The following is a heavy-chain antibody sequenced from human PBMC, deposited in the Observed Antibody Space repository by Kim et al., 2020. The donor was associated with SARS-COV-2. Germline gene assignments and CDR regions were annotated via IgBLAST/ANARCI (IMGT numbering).Heavy chain of an antibody. D-gene: IGHD5-12*01. Sequence: SYADSVKGRSTISRDNAKNTLYLQMNSLGAEDTCVYWCVRVGYRRWEFDYWGQGTLVTVSS. J-gene: IGHJ4*02. CDR3: VRVGYRRWEFDY. V-gene: IGHV3-74*01.